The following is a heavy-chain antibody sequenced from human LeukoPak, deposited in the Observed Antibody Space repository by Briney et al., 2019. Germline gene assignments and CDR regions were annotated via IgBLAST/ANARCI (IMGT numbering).Heavy chain of an antibody. V-gene: IGHV1-69*04. J-gene: IGHJ6*02. CDR3: ASLYGSGQYYYYGMDV. Sequence: ASVKVSCKASGGTFSSYAISWMRQAPGQGLEWMGRIIPILGIANYAQKFQGRVTITADKSTSTAYMELSSLRSEDTAVYYCASLYGSGQYYYYGMDVWGQGTTVTVSS. D-gene: IGHD3-10*01. CDR1: GGTFSSYA. CDR2: IIPILGIA.